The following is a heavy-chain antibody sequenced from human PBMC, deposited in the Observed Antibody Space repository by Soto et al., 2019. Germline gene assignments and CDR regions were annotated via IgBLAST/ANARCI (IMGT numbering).Heavy chain of an antibody. CDR2: ISSDGSNK. D-gene: IGHD5-12*01. J-gene: IGHJ6*02. CDR3: AKAGVRRDGYNGYYYGMDV. V-gene: IGHV3-30*18. Sequence: PGGSLRLSCAASGFTFSTYGMHWVRQAPGKGLEGGAVISSDGSNKYYADSVKGRFTISRDNSKNTLHLQMNSLRAEDTAVYYCAKAGVRRDGYNGYYYGMDVWGQGTTVTVSS. CDR1: GFTFSTYG.